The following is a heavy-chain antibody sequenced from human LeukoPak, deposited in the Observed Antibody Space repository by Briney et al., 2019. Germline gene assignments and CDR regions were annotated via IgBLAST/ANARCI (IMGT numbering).Heavy chain of an antibody. CDR3: ARIRCGHSGSVCYNH. D-gene: IGHD3-9*01. CDR1: GVSINDYY. CDR2: ISHTEGT. V-gene: IGHV4-34*01. J-gene: IGHJ4*02. Sequence: PSESLSLTCGVFGVSINDYYWSWIRQSPGKGLEWIGEISHTEGTRYNPSLESRVTMSVGTSENQLSLKLIFVTAADTAVYYCARIRCGHSGSVCYNHWGLGTLVTVSS.